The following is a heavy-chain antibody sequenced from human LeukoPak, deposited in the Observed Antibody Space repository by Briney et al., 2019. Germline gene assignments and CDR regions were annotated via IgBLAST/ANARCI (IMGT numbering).Heavy chain of an antibody. CDR3: VRDVGAVRGEVYFDY. D-gene: IGHD3-10*01. V-gene: IGHV3-30*04. CDR2: ISYDGGNK. CDR1: VFAFSSCA. J-gene: IGHJ4*02. Sequence: PGGSLRLSCVASVFAFSSCAMHWVRQAPGKGLEWVAVISYDGGNKYYADSVKGRFTISRDNSKNTLYLQMNSLRAEDTAMYFCVRDVGAVRGEVYFDYWGQGTLVTVSS.